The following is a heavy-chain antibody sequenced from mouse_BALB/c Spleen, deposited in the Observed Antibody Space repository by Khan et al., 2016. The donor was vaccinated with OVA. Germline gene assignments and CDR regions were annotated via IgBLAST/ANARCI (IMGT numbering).Heavy chain of an antibody. Sequence: EVQLQESGPGLVKPSQSLSLTCTVTGYSITSDYAWNWIRQFPGNKLEWMGYISYSGSTSYNPSLKSRISITRDTSKNQFFLQLNSVTTEDTATYYCARGILRLHWYFDVWGAGTTVTVSS. V-gene: IGHV3-2*02. J-gene: IGHJ1*01. CDR2: ISYSGST. CDR3: ARGILRLHWYFDV. D-gene: IGHD1-2*01. CDR1: GYSITSDYA.